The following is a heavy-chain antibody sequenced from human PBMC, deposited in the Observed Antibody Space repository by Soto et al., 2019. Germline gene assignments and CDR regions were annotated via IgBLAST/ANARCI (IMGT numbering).Heavy chain of an antibody. CDR2: VNHGGST. Sequence: SDTLSLTCAVSGGSFSGFFWGWIRQPPGKGLEWIGEVNHGGSTNYNPSLKSRVTISSDTSKNHFSLTLRSVTAADTAVYYCARAAVAAGGPFDKWGQGALVTVSS. D-gene: IGHD2-15*01. J-gene: IGHJ4*02. V-gene: IGHV4-34*01. CDR3: ARAAVAAGGPFDK. CDR1: GGSFSGFF.